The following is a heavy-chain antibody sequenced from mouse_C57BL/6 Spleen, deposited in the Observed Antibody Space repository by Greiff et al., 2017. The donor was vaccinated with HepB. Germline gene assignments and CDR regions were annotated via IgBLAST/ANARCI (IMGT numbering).Heavy chain of an antibody. Sequence: EVQLQQSGTVLARPGASVKMSCKTSGYTFTSYWMHWVKQRPGQGLEWIGAIYPGNSDTSYNQKFKGKAKLTAVTSASTAYMELSSLTNEDSAVYYCTGEESYGYPGGFAYWGQGTLVTVSA. CDR3: TGEESYGYPGGFAY. V-gene: IGHV1-5*01. CDR1: GYTFTSYW. D-gene: IGHD2-2*01. CDR2: IYPGNSDT. J-gene: IGHJ3*01.